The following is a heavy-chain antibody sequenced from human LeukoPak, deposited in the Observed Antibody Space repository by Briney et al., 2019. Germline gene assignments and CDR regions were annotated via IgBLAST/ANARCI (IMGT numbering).Heavy chain of an antibody. Sequence: ASVKVSCKASGYTFSGYYIHWVRQAPGQGLEWMGWINPNNGGTNSAQKFQGRVTMTRDTSIGTAYMELNRLTYDDTAVYYCGRDRHWNQGNFDYWGQGTLVTVSS. CDR3: GRDRHWNQGNFDY. V-gene: IGHV1-2*02. CDR1: GYTFSGYY. D-gene: IGHD1-1*01. J-gene: IGHJ4*02. CDR2: INPNNGGT.